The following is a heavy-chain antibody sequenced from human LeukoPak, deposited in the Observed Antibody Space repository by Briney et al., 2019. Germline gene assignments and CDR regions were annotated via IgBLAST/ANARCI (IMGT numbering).Heavy chain of an antibody. CDR3: AQDYTGDPPYFHY. CDR1: GFTFSSYA. V-gene: IGHV3-23*01. Sequence: PGGSLRLSCAASGFTFSSYAMSWVRQAPGQGLEWVLIMNGSAGRTSYADSVKGLFTISRDSSKNRLYLHMHSLRAEDTAIYYCAQDYTGDPPYFHYWGQGTLVTISS. J-gene: IGHJ4*02. D-gene: IGHD2-8*02. CDR2: MNGSAGRT.